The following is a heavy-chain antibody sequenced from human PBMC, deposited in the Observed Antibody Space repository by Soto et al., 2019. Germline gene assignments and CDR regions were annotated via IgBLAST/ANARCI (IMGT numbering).Heavy chain of an antibody. CDR3: ARGSWNDTRDWFDP. Sequence: ASETLSLTCAGYGGSFSGYYWSWIRQPPWKGLEWIGEINHSGSTNYNPSLKSRVTISVDTSKNQFSLKLSSVTAADTAVYYCARGSWNDTRDWFDPSAQGTLVTVSS. D-gene: IGHD1-1*01. V-gene: IGHV4-34*01. CDR2: INHSGST. J-gene: IGHJ5*02. CDR1: GGSFSGYY.